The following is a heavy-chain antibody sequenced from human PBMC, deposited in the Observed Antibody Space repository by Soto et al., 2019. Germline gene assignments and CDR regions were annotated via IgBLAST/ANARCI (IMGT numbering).Heavy chain of an antibody. V-gene: IGHV1-46*03. CDR2: INPFDGSR. CDR3: SRADPGETSPFDH. Sequence: ASVKVSCKASGYIFTSYYLHWVRQAPGQGLEWMGWINPFDGSRMFAQSFQGRVTFTRDTSTSTVYMELSGLRSDDTAVYYCSRADPGETSPFDHWGQGTLVTVSS. CDR1: GYIFTSYY. J-gene: IGHJ4*02. D-gene: IGHD3-10*01.